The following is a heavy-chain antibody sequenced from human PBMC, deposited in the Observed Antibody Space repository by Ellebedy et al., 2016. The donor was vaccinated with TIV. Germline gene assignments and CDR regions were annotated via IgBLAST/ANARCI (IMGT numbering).Heavy chain of an antibody. CDR3: AREQQWLPRDYYYGMDV. Sequence: GGSLRLXCAASGFTFSSYSMNWVRQAPGKGLEWVSYISSSSSTIYYADSVKGRFTISRDNAKNSLYLQMNSLRAEDTAVYYCAREQQWLPRDYYYGMDVWGQGTTVTVSS. CDR2: ISSSSSTI. D-gene: IGHD6-19*01. V-gene: IGHV3-48*04. CDR1: GFTFSSYS. J-gene: IGHJ6*02.